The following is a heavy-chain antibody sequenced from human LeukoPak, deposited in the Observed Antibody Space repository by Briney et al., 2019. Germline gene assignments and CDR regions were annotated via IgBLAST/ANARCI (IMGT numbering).Heavy chain of an antibody. Sequence: SVKVSCKASGYTFTSYVILWVRQAPGQGLDWMGLINPTGGNTGYAQKFQGRVTITRDMSTSTDYMQLSSLRSEDTAIYYCARDNSVGDNAWWFDPWGQGTLVTVSS. D-gene: IGHD1-26*01. CDR2: INPTGGNT. CDR3: ARDNSVGDNAWWFDP. V-gene: IGHV1-46*01. CDR1: GYTFTSYV. J-gene: IGHJ5*02.